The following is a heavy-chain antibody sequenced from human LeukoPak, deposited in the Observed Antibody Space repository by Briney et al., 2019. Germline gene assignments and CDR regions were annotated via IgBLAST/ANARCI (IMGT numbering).Heavy chain of an antibody. CDR3: AKDPTYCSGDSCYLTPIDY. J-gene: IGHJ4*02. V-gene: IGHV3-23*01. CDR1: GFTFRYYG. CDR2: IIGSGGIT. Sequence: RGSLRLSCVASGFTFRYYGMSWVRQAPGKGLGWVSVIIGSGGITYYADSVKGRFTIARDNSKNTLYLQMNSLRAEDTAVYYCAKDPTYCSGDSCYLTPIDYWGQGTLVTVSS. D-gene: IGHD2-15*01.